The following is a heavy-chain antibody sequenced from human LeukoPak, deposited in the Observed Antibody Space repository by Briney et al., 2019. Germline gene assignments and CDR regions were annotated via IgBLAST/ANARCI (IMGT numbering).Heavy chain of an antibody. CDR3: ARERYSPGDDAFDL. V-gene: IGHV3-64*01. CDR1: QFTFISYS. J-gene: IGHJ3*01. D-gene: IGHD6-13*01. CDR2: ITSNGRNT. Sequence: GGSLRLSCAASQFTFISYSMHWVRQAPGKGLEYVSGITSNGRNTYYATSVKGRFTISRDNSKDTVYLQMGSLRPEDMGVYYCARERYSPGDDAFDLWGQGTRVTVSS.